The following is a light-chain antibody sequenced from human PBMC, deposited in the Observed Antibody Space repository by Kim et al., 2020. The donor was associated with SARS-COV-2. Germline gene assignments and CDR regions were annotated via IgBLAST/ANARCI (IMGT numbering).Light chain of an antibody. V-gene: IGLV3-19*01. CDR1: SLGRYF. J-gene: IGLJ2*01. Sequence: SSELTQAPAVSVALGQTVRITCQGDSLGRYFANWFQQKPGQAPVVVIYAKTYRPSWIPDRFSGASSGNTASLTITGAQAEDEADYDCQSRDSSGNHLLFGGGTQLTVL. CDR2: AKT. CDR3: QSRDSSGNHLL.